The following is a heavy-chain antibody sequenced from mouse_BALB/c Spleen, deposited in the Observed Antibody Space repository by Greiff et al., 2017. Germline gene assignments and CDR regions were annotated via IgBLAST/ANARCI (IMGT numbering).Heavy chain of an antibody. CDR2: ISSGSSTI. Sequence: DVMLVESGGGLVQPGGSRKLSCAASGFTFSSFGMHWVRQAPEKGLEWVAYISSGSSTIYYADTVKGRFTISRDNPKNTLFLQMTSLRSEDTAMYYCTRSGTTVVDWYFDGWGAGTTVTVSS. CDR3: TRSGTTVVDWYFDG. D-gene: IGHD1-1*01. CDR1: GFTFSSFG. J-gene: IGHJ1*01. V-gene: IGHV5-17*02.